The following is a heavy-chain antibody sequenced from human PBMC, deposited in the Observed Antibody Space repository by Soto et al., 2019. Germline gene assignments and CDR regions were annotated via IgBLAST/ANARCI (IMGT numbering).Heavy chain of an antibody. D-gene: IGHD3-22*01. CDR3: ARDQQYYDSSGYYSGWFDP. CDR2: IIPIFGIA. V-gene: IGHV1-69*10. Sequence: ASVKVSCKASGGTFSSYAISWVRQAPGQGLEWMGGIIPIFGIANYAQKFQGRVTITADKSTSTAYMELSSLRSEDTAVYYCARDQQYYDSSGYYSGWFDPWGQGTLVTVSS. J-gene: IGHJ5*02. CDR1: GGTFSSYA.